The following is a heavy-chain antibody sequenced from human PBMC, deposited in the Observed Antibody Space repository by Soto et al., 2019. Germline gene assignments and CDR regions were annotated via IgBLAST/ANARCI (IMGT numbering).Heavy chain of an antibody. Sequence: PWESXRLSCSSSGFNFCSNCMYLIRQAPGKGLEWVAVIWYDGSEKYYADSVNGRLIISRDNSENTVYLQMNSLRTEDTAVYYCVRWGTERGIDHWGQGTRVTVSS. V-gene: IGHV3-33*01. CDR2: IWYDGSEK. CDR1: GFNFCSNC. CDR3: VRWGTERGIDH. D-gene: IGHD3-16*01. J-gene: IGHJ4*02.